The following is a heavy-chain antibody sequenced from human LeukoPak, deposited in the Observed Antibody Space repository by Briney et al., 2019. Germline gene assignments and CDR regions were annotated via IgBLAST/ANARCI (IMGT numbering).Heavy chain of an antibody. D-gene: IGHD6-13*01. CDR3: ARGRSGYSSNWFDP. V-gene: IGHV1-2*02. Sequence: GASVKVSCKASGYTFTGYYMHWVRQAPGQGLEWMGWINPNSGGTNYAQKFQGRVTMTRDTSISTAYMELSSLRSEDTAVYYCARGRSGYSSNWFDPWGQGTLVTVSS. CDR1: GYTFTGYY. CDR2: INPNSGGT. J-gene: IGHJ5*02.